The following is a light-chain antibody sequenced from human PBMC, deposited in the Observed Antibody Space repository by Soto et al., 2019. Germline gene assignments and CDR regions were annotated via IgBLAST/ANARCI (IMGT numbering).Light chain of an antibody. CDR2: GAS. CDR1: QSVSNNY. J-gene: IGKJ4*01. V-gene: IGKV3D-20*02. Sequence: EIVLTQSPGTLSLSPGERATLSCRASQSVSNNYLAWYQQKPGQAPRLLIYGASNRATGIPDRFSGSGSGTHFTLTISSLEPEDFAVYYCQHRSNWPQSFGGGTKVDIK. CDR3: QHRSNWPQS.